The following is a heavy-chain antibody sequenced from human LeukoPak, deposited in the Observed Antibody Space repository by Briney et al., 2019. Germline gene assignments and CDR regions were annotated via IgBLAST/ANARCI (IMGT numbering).Heavy chain of an antibody. Sequence: PGRSLRLSCAASGFTFSSYGMHWVRQAPGKGLEWVAVIWYDGSNKYYADSVKGRFTISGDNSKDTLYLQMNSLRAEDTAVYYCARAVYCSSTSCYMFDYWGQGTLVTVSS. D-gene: IGHD2-2*02. CDR1: GFTFSSYG. CDR3: ARAVYCSSTSCYMFDY. CDR2: IWYDGSNK. J-gene: IGHJ4*02. V-gene: IGHV3-33*01.